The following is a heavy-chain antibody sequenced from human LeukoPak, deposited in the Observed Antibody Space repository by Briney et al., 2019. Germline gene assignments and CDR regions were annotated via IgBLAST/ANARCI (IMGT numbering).Heavy chain of an antibody. V-gene: IGHV3-23*01. CDR1: GFTFSNFA. Sequence: PGGSLRLSCAASGFTFSNFAMSWVRQAPGKGLEWVSVISGRGDSTNYADSVKGRFTISRDNSKNTLYLQMNSLRAEDTAVYYCAKDPGVFSSGEVVYWGQGTLVTVSS. D-gene: IGHD6-19*01. CDR3: AKDPGVFSSGEVVY. J-gene: IGHJ4*02. CDR2: ISGRGDST.